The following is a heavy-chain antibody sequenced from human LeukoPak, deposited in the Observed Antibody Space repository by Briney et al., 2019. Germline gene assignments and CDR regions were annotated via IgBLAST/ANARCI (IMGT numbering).Heavy chain of an antibody. J-gene: IGHJ1*01. V-gene: IGHV3-23*01. CDR1: GFTFSSYA. D-gene: IGHD3-3*02. CDR3: AKGVGFLEWLLKH. Sequence: GGSLRLPCAASGFTFSSYAMSWVRQAPGKGLEWVSAISGSGGSTYYADSVKGRFTISRDNSKNTLYLQMNSLRAEDTAVYYCAKGVGFLEWLLKHWGQGTLVTVSS. CDR2: ISGSGGST.